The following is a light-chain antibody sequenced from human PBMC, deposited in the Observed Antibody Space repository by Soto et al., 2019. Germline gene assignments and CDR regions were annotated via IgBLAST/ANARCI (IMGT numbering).Light chain of an antibody. V-gene: IGLV2-8*01. CDR1: SSDVGGYNY. J-gene: IGLJ2*01. CDR3: SSYAGSNVV. Sequence: QSALTQPPSASGSPGQSVTISCTGTSSDVGGYNYVSWYRQDPGKAPKLIIYEVSRRPSGVPDRFSGSKSGNTASLTVSGLQAEDEADYYCSSYAGSNVVFGGGTKLTVL. CDR2: EVS.